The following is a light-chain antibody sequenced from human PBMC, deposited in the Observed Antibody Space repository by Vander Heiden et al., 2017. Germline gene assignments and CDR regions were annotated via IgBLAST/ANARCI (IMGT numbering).Light chain of an antibody. J-gene: IGKJ4*01. CDR2: GTS. CDR3: QQYERWPLT. CDR1: QSVGSQ. V-gene: IGKV3-15*01. Sequence: EIVMTQSQATLSVSTGEGASLSCWASQSVGSQLAWYQQKPGQAPRLLIYGTSTRAAGVPARFSGSGSGTHFTLTIASLQSEDFAVYYCQQYERWPLTFGGGTKVEIK.